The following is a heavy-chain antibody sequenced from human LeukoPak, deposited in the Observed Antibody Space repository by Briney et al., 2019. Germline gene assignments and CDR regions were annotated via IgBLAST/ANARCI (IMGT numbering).Heavy chain of an antibody. V-gene: IGHV3-11*03. CDR1: GFSFTTYF. Sequence: PGGSLRLSCEASGFSFTTYFISWIRQAPGKGLEWVGYITNSGRSTNYADSVKGRFTISRDNSKNTLYLQMNSLRAEDTAVYYCASYSSLDYWGQGTLVTVSS. J-gene: IGHJ4*02. CDR2: ITNSGRST. D-gene: IGHD3-22*01. CDR3: ASYSSLDY.